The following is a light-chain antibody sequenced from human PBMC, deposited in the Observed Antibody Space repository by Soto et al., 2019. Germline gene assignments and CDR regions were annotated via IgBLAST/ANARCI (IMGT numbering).Light chain of an antibody. CDR1: QSVSSSY. V-gene: IGKV3-15*01. CDR2: GAS. J-gene: IGKJ1*01. Sequence: EIVLTQSPGTLSLSPGERATLSCRASQSVSSSYLAWYQQKPGQAPRLLIYGASTRATGTPARFSGSGSGTEFTFIMSSLQSEDFAVYYCQQFNVWPRTFGQGTKVDIK. CDR3: QQFNVWPRT.